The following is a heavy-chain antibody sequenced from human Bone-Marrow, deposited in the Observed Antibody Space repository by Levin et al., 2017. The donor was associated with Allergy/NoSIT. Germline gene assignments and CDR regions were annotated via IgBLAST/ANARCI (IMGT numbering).Heavy chain of an antibody. CDR1: GKTLKEVN. CDR3: ATDRWTTVTTYVFDH. J-gene: IGHJ4*02. V-gene: IGHV1-24*01. Sequence: GGSLRLSCKVSGKTLKEVNMHWVRQAPGKGLEWMGGFAAEDGETVYGQNFKGRVTMTEDTSTGTAYMELSSLRSEDTAVYYCATDRWTTVTTYVFDHWGQGTLVTVSS. D-gene: IGHD4-17*01. CDR2: FAAEDGET.